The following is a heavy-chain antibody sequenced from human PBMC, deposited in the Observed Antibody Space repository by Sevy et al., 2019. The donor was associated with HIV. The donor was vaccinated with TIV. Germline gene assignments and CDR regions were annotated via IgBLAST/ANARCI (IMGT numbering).Heavy chain of an antibody. J-gene: IGHJ5*02. D-gene: IGHD3-9*01. CDR2: IYHSGST. CDR1: GDSTGSGGYY. Sequence: SETLSLICPVSGDSTGSGGYYWSWIRQPLGKALEWLGCIYHSGSTFHNPSLQSRVTISVDRSKNQFSLKLRSVTAADTAVYYCARGSGTSRYYDHWGQGTLATVSS. CDR3: ARGSGTSRYYDH. V-gene: IGHV4-30-2*01.